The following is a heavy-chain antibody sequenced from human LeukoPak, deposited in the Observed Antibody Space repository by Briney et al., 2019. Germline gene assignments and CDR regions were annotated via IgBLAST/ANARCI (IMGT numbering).Heavy chain of an antibody. CDR3: ARDSAGNDY. D-gene: IGHD6-13*01. J-gene: IGHJ4*02. Sequence: GRSLRLSCAASRFTFSTYWMSWVRQAPGKGLEWVANIKQDGSEKYYVDSVKGRFTISRDNAKNSLYLQMNSLRAEDTAMYYCARDSAGNDYWGQGTLVTVSS. CDR2: IKQDGSEK. V-gene: IGHV3-7*01. CDR1: RFTFSTYW.